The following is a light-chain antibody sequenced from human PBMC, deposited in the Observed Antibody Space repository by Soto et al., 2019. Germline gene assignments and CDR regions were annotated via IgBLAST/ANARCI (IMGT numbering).Light chain of an antibody. CDR2: GNT. CDR3: QSYDSSLSAWV. CDR1: SYNIGAGYD. J-gene: IGLJ3*02. V-gene: IGLV1-40*01. Sequence: QSVLTQPPSVSGAPGQRVTISCTASSYNIGAGYDVHWYQQLPGTAPKLLIYGNTNRPSGVTDRFSGSKSGNSASLAITGLQAEDEADYYCQSYDSSLSAWVFGGGTKLTVL.